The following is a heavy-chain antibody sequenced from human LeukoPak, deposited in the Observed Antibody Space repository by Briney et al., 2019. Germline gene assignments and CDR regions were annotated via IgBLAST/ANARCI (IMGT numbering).Heavy chain of an antibody. CDR2: INPNSGGT. Sequence: ASVKVSCKASGYTFTGYYMHCVRQAPGQGLEWMGWINPNSGGTNYAQKFQGRVTMTRDTSISTAYMELSRLRSDDTAVYYCARDRPRSGITMVRGVRNWFDPWGQGTLVTVSS. CDR3: ARDRPRSGITMVRGVRNWFDP. CDR1: GYTFTGYY. J-gene: IGHJ5*02. D-gene: IGHD3-10*01. V-gene: IGHV1-2*02.